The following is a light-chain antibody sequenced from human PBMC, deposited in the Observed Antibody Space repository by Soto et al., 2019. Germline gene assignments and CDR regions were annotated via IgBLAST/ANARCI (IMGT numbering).Light chain of an antibody. V-gene: IGKV3-20*01. CDR1: QSVNSN. Sequence: ELTQTQGALSVSQEERATLSCLACQSVNSNLAWYQQKPGQAPRLLIYAASTRATGIPARFSGSGSGTEFTLTISGLEPGDFAVYFCQQYALSPLPFGQGTKVDIK. J-gene: IGKJ1*01. CDR3: QQYALSPLP. CDR2: AAS.